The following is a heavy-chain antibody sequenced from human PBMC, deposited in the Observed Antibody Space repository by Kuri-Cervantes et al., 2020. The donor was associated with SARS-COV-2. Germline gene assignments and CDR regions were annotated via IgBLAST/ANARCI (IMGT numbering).Heavy chain of an antibody. Sequence: GGSLRLSFAASGFSFNSFWMTWVRQAPGKGLEWVSYISSSGSTIYYADSVKGRFTISRDNAKNSLYLQMTSLRAEDTAVYYCAGDCSGGSCHFDYWGQGTLVTVSS. V-gene: IGHV3-48*04. CDR3: AGDCSGGSCHFDY. CDR1: GFSFNSFW. CDR2: ISSSGSTI. D-gene: IGHD2-15*01. J-gene: IGHJ4*02.